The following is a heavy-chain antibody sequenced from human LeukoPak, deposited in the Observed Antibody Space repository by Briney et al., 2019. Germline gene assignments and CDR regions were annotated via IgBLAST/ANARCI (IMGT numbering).Heavy chain of an antibody. CDR1: GYIFNSYG. CDR2: ISGYSGNT. CDR3: ARRQVYSSSYQIDY. Sequence: GASVKVSCKTSGYIFNSYGISWVRQAPGQGLEWMGWISGYSGNTNYAQKLQGRVTMTTDTSTSTVYMELRSLISDDTAVYYCARRQVYSSSYQIDYWGQGTLVTVSS. D-gene: IGHD6-13*01. V-gene: IGHV1-18*01. J-gene: IGHJ4*02.